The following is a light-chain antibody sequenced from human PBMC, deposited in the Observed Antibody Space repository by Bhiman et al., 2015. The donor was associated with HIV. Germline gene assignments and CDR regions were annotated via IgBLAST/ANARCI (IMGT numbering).Light chain of an antibody. Sequence: QSALTQPASVSGSPGQSISISCTGTTSDVGNSNYVSWYQQHPGKAPKLVIYEVNKRPSGVPARFSGSKSGNTASLTVSGLQDEDEADYYCSSYGGTTNWGAFGGGTKLTVL. CDR1: TSDVGNSNY. CDR2: EVN. V-gene: IGLV2-8*01. J-gene: IGLJ2*01. CDR3: SSYGGTTNWGA.